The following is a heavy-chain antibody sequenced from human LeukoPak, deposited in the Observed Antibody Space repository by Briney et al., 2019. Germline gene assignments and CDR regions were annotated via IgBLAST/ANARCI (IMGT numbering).Heavy chain of an antibody. CDR1: GFTFSNYA. CDR3: ARDGGYSNFDY. Sequence: GGSLRLSCTASGFTFSNYAMTWVRQAPGEGLQWVSAITGSGGSTYYADSVKGRFTISRDNAQDSLYLQMNSLRAEDTAVYYCARDGGYSNFDYWGQGTLLTVSS. CDR2: ITGSGGST. J-gene: IGHJ4*02. D-gene: IGHD4-11*01. V-gene: IGHV3-23*01.